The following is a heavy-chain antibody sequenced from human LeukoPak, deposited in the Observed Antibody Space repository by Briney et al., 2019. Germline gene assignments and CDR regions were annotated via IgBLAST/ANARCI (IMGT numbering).Heavy chain of an antibody. Sequence: GGSLRLSCAASGFTFNNFAMSWVRQAPGKGLEWVSTISGSGGSTYYADSVKGRFTISRDNSKNSLYLQMNSLRAEDTAVYYCAKGSSGWYWIDSWGQGTLVTVSS. CDR2: ISGSGGST. J-gene: IGHJ5*01. CDR1: GFTFNNFA. V-gene: IGHV3-23*01. D-gene: IGHD6-19*01. CDR3: AKGSSGWYWIDS.